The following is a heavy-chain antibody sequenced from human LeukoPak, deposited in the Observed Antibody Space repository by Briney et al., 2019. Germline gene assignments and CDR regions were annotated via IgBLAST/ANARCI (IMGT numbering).Heavy chain of an antibody. CDR1: GFPFSRYA. J-gene: IGHJ4*02. V-gene: IGHV3-30-3*01. CDR2: RSHDGGIE. Sequence: PGTSLRLSCAASGFPFSRYAVHWVRQAPGKGLEWVALRSHDGGIEDYADSVKGRFTTSRDNSRNTLYLQMNSLKPEDTAVYYCASSNEFYYDTSTYVDYWGQGTLVTVSS. CDR3: ASSNEFYYDTSTYVDY. D-gene: IGHD3-22*01.